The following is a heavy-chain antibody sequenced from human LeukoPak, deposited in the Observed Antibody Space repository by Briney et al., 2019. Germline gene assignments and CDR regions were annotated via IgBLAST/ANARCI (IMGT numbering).Heavy chain of an antibody. J-gene: IGHJ6*02. V-gene: IGHV3-48*04. CDR1: GFAFSSYS. D-gene: IGHD3-16*02. CDR2: ISSSSSTI. Sequence: GGSLRLSCAASGFAFSSYSMNWVRQAPGKGLEWVSYISSSSSTIYYADSVKGRFTISRDNAKNSLYLQMNSLRAEDTAVYYCARDYDYVWGSYRHNVGIDVWGQGTTVTVSS. CDR3: ARDYDYVWGSYRHNVGIDV.